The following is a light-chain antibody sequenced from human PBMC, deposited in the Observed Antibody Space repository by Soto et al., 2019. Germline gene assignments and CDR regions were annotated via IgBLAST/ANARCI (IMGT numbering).Light chain of an antibody. CDR1: QSVSSTY. Sequence: EIVLTQSPGTLSLSPEERATLSCRASQSVSSTYLAWYQQKPGQAPRLLIYGASSRATGIPDRFSGSGSGTDLTLTISRVEPEDFAVYYCQQYVSLPITFGQGTRLEIK. CDR3: QQYVSLPIT. J-gene: IGKJ5*01. CDR2: GAS. V-gene: IGKV3-20*01.